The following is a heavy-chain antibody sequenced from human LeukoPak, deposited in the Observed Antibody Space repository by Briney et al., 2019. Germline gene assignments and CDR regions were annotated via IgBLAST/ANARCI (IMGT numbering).Heavy chain of an antibody. Sequence: GGSLRLSCAASGFTFSIYAMSWVRQAPGKGLEWVAGISYDENNKYYADSVKGRFSISRDNSKNTVYLQMSSLRTEDTAIYYCARDRSYSGNYYSFDYWGQGTLVTVSS. J-gene: IGHJ4*02. CDR1: GFTFSIYA. D-gene: IGHD1-26*01. CDR2: ISYDENNK. V-gene: IGHV3-30-3*01. CDR3: ARDRSYSGNYYSFDY.